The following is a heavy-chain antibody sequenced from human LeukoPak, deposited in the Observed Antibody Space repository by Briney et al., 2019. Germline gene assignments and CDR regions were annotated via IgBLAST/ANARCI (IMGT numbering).Heavy chain of an antibody. D-gene: IGHD4-23*01. CDR3: AKIRYGGDVFDM. J-gene: IGHJ3*02. V-gene: IGHV3-23*01. Sequence: GGSLRLSCAASGFTFNMYAMAWVRQAPGKGLEGVSGINAGGGNTYYADSVKGRFTISRDNSKNSLYLQMNSLRVEDTAIYYCAKIRYGGDVFDMWGQGTMVTVSS. CDR2: INAGGGNT. CDR1: GFTFNMYA.